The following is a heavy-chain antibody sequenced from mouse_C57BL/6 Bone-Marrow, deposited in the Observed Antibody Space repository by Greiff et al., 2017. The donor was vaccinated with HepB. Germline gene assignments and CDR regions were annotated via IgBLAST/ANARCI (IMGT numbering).Heavy chain of an antibody. CDR2: IWTGGGT. D-gene: IGHD1-1*01. Sequence: VQGVESGPGLVAPSQSLSITCTVSGFSLTSYAISWVRQPPGKGLEWLGVIWTGGGTNYNSALKSRLSISKDNSKSQVFLKMNSLQTDDTARYYCARKAYYYGPYAMDYWGQGTSVTVSS. CDR3: ARKAYYYGPYAMDY. CDR1: GFSLTSYA. J-gene: IGHJ4*01. V-gene: IGHV2-9-1*01.